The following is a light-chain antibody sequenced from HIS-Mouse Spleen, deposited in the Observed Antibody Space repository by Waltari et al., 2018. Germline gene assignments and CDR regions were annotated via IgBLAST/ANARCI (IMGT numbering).Light chain of an antibody. CDR3: QSADSSGTYQDVV. Sequence: SYELTQPPSVSVSPGQTARRTRSGDALPKQIAYWYQQKPGQAPVLVIYKDSERPSGIPERFSGSSSGTTVTLTISGVQAEDEADYYCQSADSSGTYQDVVFGGGTKLTVL. J-gene: IGLJ2*01. V-gene: IGLV3-25*03. CDR2: KDS. CDR1: ALPKQI.